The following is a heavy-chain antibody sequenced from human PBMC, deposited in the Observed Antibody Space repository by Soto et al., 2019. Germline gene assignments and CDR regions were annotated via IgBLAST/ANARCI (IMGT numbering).Heavy chain of an antibody. V-gene: IGHV3-23*01. CDR3: AKHAEYQLVSWFDP. CDR2: ISAGGGNT. Sequence: EVQLLESGGGLVQPGGSLRLSCAVSGFSFSTYAMSWVHQAPGKGLEWVSGISAGGGNTYYADSVRGRFTISRDNSKDTLYLQITSLRAEDTAFYYCAKHAEYQLVSWFDPWGQGTLVTVSS. D-gene: IGHD2-2*01. CDR1: GFSFSTYA. J-gene: IGHJ5*02.